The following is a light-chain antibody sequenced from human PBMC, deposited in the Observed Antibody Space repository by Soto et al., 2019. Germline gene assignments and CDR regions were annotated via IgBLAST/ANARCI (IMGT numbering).Light chain of an antibody. J-gene: IGLJ3*02. CDR3: CAYAGSGTVV. CDR1: SNDVGRYNL. CDR2: EAT. Sequence: QSALTQPVSVSGSPEQSITISCTGTSNDVGRYNLVSWYQHHPGKAPKVMIYEATKRPSGVSNRFSGSKSGNTASLTISGLQTEDEADYYCCAYAGSGTVVFGGGTKVTVL. V-gene: IGLV2-23*01.